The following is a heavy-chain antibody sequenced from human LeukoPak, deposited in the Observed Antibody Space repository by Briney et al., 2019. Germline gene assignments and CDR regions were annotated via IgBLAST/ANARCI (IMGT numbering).Heavy chain of an antibody. Sequence: SETLSLTCTVSGGSISSYYWSWIRQPPGKGLEWIGYIYYSGSTNYNPSLKSRVTISVDTSKNQFSLKLSSVTAADTAVYYCARGITIFGVATYGMDVWGQGTTVTVSS. D-gene: IGHD3-3*01. J-gene: IGHJ6*02. CDR1: GGSISSYY. V-gene: IGHV4-59*01. CDR3: ARGITIFGVATYGMDV. CDR2: IYYSGST.